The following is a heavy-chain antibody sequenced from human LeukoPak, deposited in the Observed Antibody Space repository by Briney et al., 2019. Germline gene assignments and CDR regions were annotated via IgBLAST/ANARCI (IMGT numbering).Heavy chain of an antibody. CDR3: ARGDSGYCSSTSCPIFVY. Sequence: GRSLRLSCAASGFTFSSYAMHWVRQAPGKGLEWVAVISYDGSNKYYADSVKGRFTISRDNSKNTLYLQMNSLRAEDTAVYYCARGDSGYCSSTSCPIFVYWGQGTLVTVSS. D-gene: IGHD2-2*01. CDR1: GFTFSSYA. J-gene: IGHJ4*02. V-gene: IGHV3-30-3*01. CDR2: ISYDGSNK.